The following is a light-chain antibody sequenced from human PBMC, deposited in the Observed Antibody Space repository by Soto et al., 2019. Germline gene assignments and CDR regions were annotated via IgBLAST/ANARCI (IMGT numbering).Light chain of an antibody. CDR2: DAS. J-gene: IGKJ4*01. CDR1: QSVSTY. CDR3: QQRSNWLT. V-gene: IGKV3-11*01. Sequence: VLTQSPCTLSLSPAERATLSCRASQSVSTYLAWYQQKPGQAPRLLIYDASNRATGIPARFSGSGSGTDFTLTISSLEPEDCAVYYCQQRSNWLTFGGGTKVDIK.